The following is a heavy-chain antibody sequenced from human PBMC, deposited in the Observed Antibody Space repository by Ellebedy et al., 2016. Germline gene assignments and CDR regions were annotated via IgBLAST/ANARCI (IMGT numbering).Heavy chain of an antibody. Sequence: GESLKISCVASGFSFSSYWMHWVRQAPGKGLVWVSLINADGSITTYADSVKGRFTISRDNAKNTLYLQMDSLRADDTAGYYCARGGFRSWNAFDIWGQGTIVTVSS. J-gene: IGHJ3*02. V-gene: IGHV3-74*01. CDR1: GFSFSSYW. CDR2: INADGSIT. D-gene: IGHD5-18*01. CDR3: ARGGFRSWNAFDI.